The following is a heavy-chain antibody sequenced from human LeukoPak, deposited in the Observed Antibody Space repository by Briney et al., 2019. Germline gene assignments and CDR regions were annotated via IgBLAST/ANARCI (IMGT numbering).Heavy chain of an antibody. J-gene: IGHJ4*02. D-gene: IGHD5-24*01. V-gene: IGHV3-13*01. CDR2: IGTAGDT. Sequence: GGSLRLSCAASGFTFSSYAMHWVRQATGKGLEWVSAIGTAGDTYYPGSVKGRFTISRENAKNSLYLQMNSLRTEDTAVYYCAKRDGYNSGPFDYWGQGTLVTVSS. CDR1: GFTFSSYA. CDR3: AKRDGYNSGPFDY.